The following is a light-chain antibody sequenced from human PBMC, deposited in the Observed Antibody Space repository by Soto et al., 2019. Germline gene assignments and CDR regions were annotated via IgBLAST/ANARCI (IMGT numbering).Light chain of an antibody. CDR2: AAS. CDR3: QQCGSSPWT. J-gene: IGKJ1*01. CDR1: QSVSSYY. Sequence: SGLTHTPDTLCFYPRERDNLCRIASQSVSSYYLALYQQKPGQAPRLLIYAASSRATGIPDRFSGGGSGTDFTLTISRLEPEDFAVYYCQQCGSSPWTFCQGTKVAIK. V-gene: IGKV3-20*01.